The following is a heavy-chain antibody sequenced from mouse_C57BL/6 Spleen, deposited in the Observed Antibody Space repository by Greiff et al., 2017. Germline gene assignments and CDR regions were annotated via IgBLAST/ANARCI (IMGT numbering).Heavy chain of an antibody. V-gene: IGHV1-54*01. CDR1: GYAFTNYL. CDR3: ARRGPYYAMDY. J-gene: IGHJ4*01. CDR2: INPGSGGT. Sequence: QVQLQQSGAELVRPGTSVTVSCKASGYAFTNYLIEWVKQRPGQGLEWIGVINPGSGGTNYNEEFKGKATLTEDKSSSTAYMQLSSLTSEDSAVYFCARRGPYYAMDYWGQGTSVTVSS.